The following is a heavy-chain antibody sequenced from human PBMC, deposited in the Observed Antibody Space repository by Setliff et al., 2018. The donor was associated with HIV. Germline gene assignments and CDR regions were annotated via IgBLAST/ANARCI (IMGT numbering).Heavy chain of an antibody. CDR3: ARQVTVVGYFETAAGSFNY. CDR1: GGSISSSSYY. J-gene: IGHJ4*02. CDR2: IYYSGNT. V-gene: IGHV4-39*01. Sequence: NPSETLSLTCTVSGGSISSSSYYWGWIRQPPGKGLEWIGTIYYSGNTYYNPSLKSRVTISVDTSKNQISLKLSSVTAADTAVYYCARQVTVVGYFETAAGSFNYWGPGTLVTVSS. D-gene: IGHD2-21*01.